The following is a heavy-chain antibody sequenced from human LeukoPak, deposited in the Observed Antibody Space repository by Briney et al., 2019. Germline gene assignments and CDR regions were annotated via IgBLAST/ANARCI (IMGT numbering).Heavy chain of an antibody. J-gene: IGHJ4*02. CDR3: ARWGSGPGSGGDY. V-gene: IGHV4-59*01. D-gene: IGHD6-19*01. CDR1: GGSISSYY. Sequence: SETLSLTCTVSGGSISSYYWSWIRQPPGKGLEWIGYIYYSGSTNYNPSLKSRVTISVDTSKNQFSLKLSSVTAADTAVYYCARWGSGPGSGGDYWGQGTLVTVSS. CDR2: IYYSGST.